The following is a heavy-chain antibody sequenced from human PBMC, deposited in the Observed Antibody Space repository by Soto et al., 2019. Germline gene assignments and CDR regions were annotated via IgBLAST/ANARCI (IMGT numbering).Heavy chain of an antibody. J-gene: IGHJ5*02. Sequence: ASVKVSCKASGYTFTSYGISWVRQAPGQGLEWMGWISAYNGNTNYAQKLQGRVTMTTDTSTSTAYMELRSLRSDDTAVYYCARDVRSPSIVATSGRIWFDPWGQGTLVTVSS. V-gene: IGHV1-18*01. CDR3: ARDVRSPSIVATSGRIWFDP. D-gene: IGHD5-12*01. CDR1: GYTFTSYG. CDR2: ISAYNGNT.